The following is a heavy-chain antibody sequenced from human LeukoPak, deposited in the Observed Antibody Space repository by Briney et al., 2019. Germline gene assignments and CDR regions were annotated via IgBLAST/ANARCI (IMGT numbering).Heavy chain of an antibody. CDR1: GGTFSSYG. V-gene: IGHV1-18*01. CDR3: ARWELRYFDWLPSSYYFDY. D-gene: IGHD3-9*01. Sequence: ASVKVSCKASGGTFSSYGISWVRQAPGQGLEWMGWISAYNGNTNYAQKLQGRVTMTTDTSTSTAYVELRSLRSDDTAVYYCARWELRYFDWLPSSYYFDYWGQGTLVTVSS. J-gene: IGHJ4*02. CDR2: ISAYNGNT.